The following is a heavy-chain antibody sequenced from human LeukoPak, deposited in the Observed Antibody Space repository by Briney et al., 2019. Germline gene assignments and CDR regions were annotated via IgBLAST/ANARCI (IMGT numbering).Heavy chain of an antibody. CDR2: IKSKTDGGTT. CDR3: TTDPIVYPHCSSTSCYGLSFYFDY. D-gene: IGHD2-2*01. Sequence: NPGGSLRPSCAASGFTFSNAWMSWVRQAPGKGLEWVGRIKSKTDGGTTDYAAPVKGRFTISRDDSKNTLYLQMNSLKTEDTAVYYCTTDPIVYPHCSSTSCYGLSFYFDYWGQGTLVTVSS. J-gene: IGHJ4*02. CDR1: GFTFSNAW. V-gene: IGHV3-15*01.